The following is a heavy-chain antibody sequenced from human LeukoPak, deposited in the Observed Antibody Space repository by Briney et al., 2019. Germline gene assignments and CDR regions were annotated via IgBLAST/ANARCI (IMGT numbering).Heavy chain of an antibody. CDR2: ISGSGGST. CDR1: GFTFSSYA. V-gene: IGHV3-23*01. J-gene: IGHJ4*02. Sequence: GGSLRLSCAASGFTFSSYAMSWVRQAPGKGLEWVSAISGSGGSTYYADSVKGRFTISRDNSKNTLYLQMNSLRAEDTAVYYCAKDGPQDADGSYYPDYFDYWGQGTLVTVSS. D-gene: IGHD1-26*01. CDR3: AKDGPQDADGSYYPDYFDY.